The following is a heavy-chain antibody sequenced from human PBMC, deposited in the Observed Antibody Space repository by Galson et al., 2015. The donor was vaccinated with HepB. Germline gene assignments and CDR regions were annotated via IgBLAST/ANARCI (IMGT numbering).Heavy chain of an antibody. Sequence: SLRLSCAASGFIFSGFPMHWVRQAPGKGLEWVAVISYDGSNKYCRDSVKGRFTISRDNTNNTLYLQMNSLRGEDTAVYHCARDGRGDGYNHPLYWGQGTPVTVSS. V-gene: IGHV3-30*04. D-gene: IGHD5-24*01. CDR3: ARDGRGDGYNHPLY. CDR2: ISYDGSNK. J-gene: IGHJ1*01. CDR1: GFIFSGFP.